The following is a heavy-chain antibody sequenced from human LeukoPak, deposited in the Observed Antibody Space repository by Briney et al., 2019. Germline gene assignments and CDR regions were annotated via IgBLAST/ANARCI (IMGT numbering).Heavy chain of an antibody. J-gene: IGHJ3*01. Sequence: GGSLRLSCEASGFTFSSYAMTWVRQAPGKGLEWVSGISDSSGGTYYADSVKGRFTTSRDNSKNTLYLQMNSLRAEDTAVYYCVKGRANYAYGALDVWGQGTMVIVSS. CDR3: VKGRANYAYGALDV. V-gene: IGHV3-23*01. CDR2: ISDSSGGT. CDR1: GFTFSSYA. D-gene: IGHD3-16*01.